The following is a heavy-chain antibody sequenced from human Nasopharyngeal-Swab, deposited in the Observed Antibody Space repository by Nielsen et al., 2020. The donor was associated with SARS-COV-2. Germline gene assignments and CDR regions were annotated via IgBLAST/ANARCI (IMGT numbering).Heavy chain of an antibody. CDR1: GFTFSTYS. V-gene: IGHV3-48*01. CDR3: ARDRYLAR. D-gene: IGHD3-16*02. J-gene: IGHJ4*02. Sequence: GESLKISCAASGFTFSTYSMNWVRQAPGKGLEWISYISGSGTIYYTDSVKGRFTISRDNAKNSLYLQVNSLRAEDTALYYCARDRYLARWGQGTLVTVSS. CDR2: ISGSGTI.